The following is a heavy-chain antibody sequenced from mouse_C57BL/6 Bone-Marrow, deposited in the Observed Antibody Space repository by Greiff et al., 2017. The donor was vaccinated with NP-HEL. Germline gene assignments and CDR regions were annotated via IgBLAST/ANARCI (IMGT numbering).Heavy chain of an antibody. V-gene: IGHV1-50*01. Sequence: QVHVKQPGAELVKPGASVKLSCKASGYTFTSYWMQWVKQRPGQGLEWIGEIDPSDSYTNYNQKFKGKATLTVDTSSSTAYMQLSSLTSEDSAVYYCAQMYYYGSSLLAYWGQGTLVTVSA. J-gene: IGHJ3*01. D-gene: IGHD1-1*01. CDR1: GYTFTSYW. CDR3: AQMYYYGSSLLAY. CDR2: IDPSDSYT.